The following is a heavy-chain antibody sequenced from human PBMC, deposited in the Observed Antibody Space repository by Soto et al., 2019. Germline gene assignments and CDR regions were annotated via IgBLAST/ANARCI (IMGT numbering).Heavy chain of an antibody. CDR3: TRHEAGAAADRPLDY. V-gene: IGHV4-39*01. CDR1: GGSIRSSTYY. D-gene: IGHD6-13*01. J-gene: IGHJ4*02. Sequence: SETLSLTCTVSGGSIRSSTYYWGWIRQPPGKGLEWIGSIYYSGSTHNTPSLKSRVTMSVDTYTNQFSLKLNSVTAADTAVYYCTRHEAGAAADRPLDYWGQGTLVT. CDR2: IYYSGST.